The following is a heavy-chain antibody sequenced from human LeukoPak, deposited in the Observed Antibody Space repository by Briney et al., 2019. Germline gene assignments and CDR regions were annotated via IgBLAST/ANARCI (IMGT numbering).Heavy chain of an antibody. CDR1: GFTFSSFW. Sequence: KPGGSLRLSCAASGFTFSSFWMNWVRQAPGKGLEWVSSISSSSSYIYYADSVKGRFTISRDNAKNSLYLQMNSLRAEDTAVYYCARDRLEYSSSSGFDYWGQGTLVTVSS. J-gene: IGHJ4*02. D-gene: IGHD6-6*01. V-gene: IGHV3-21*01. CDR2: ISSSSSYI. CDR3: ARDRLEYSSSSGFDY.